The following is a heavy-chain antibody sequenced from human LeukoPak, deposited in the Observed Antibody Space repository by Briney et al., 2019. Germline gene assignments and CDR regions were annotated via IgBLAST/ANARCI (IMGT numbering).Heavy chain of an antibody. Sequence: ASVKVSCKASGYTFTSYGFSWVRQAPGQGPEWMGWISAYNGNTNYAQHLQGRVTMTTDTSTSTAYMELRSLRSDDTAVYYCARYNREGVIVAFDYWGQGTLVTVSS. CDR3: ARYNREGVIVAFDY. CDR2: ISAYNGNT. CDR1: GYTFTSYG. J-gene: IGHJ4*02. V-gene: IGHV1-18*01. D-gene: IGHD3-16*02.